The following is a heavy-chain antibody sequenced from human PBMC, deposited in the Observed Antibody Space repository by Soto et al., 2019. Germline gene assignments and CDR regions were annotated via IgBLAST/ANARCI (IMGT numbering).Heavy chain of an antibody. V-gene: IGHV4-61*01. Sequence: SETLSLTCTVSGDSVTSVSDYWSWIRQPPGKGLEWIGYIYYSGSADFNPSLGSRVTISIDTSKNQFSLKLTSVTAADTAVYYCARGVGFGYYYYHMDLWGQGTTVTVSS. CDR2: IYYSGSA. D-gene: IGHD3-10*01. J-gene: IGHJ6*02. CDR3: ARGVGFGYYYYHMDL. CDR1: GDSVTSVSDY.